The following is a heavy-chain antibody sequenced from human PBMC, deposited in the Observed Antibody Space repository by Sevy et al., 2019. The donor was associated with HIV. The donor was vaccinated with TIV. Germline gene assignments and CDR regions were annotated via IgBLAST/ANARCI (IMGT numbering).Heavy chain of an antibody. CDR2: IGGSAGST. D-gene: IGHD6-25*01. J-gene: IGHJ4*02. CDR1: GFTFSSYA. CDR3: ARREESQRDLDY. Sequence: GGSLRLSCAASGFTFSSYAMNWVRQAPGKGLQWVSGIGGSAGSTYYADSVKGRFSISRDNSKNTLYLLMDNLRAEDTAVYYCARREESQRDLDYWGQGTLVTVSS. V-gene: IGHV3-23*01.